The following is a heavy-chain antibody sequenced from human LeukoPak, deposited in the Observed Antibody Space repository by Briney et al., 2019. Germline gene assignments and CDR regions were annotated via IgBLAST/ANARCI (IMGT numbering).Heavy chain of an antibody. Sequence: PGGSLRLSCAASGFTFSSYAMSWVRQAPGKGLEWVSAISGSGGSTYYADSVKGRFTISRDNSKNTLYLQMNSLRAEDTAVYYCAKDPEEDYYDSSGYYSPFDYWGQGTLVTVSS. D-gene: IGHD3-22*01. CDR2: ISGSGGST. CDR1: GFTFSSYA. CDR3: AKDPEEDYYDSSGYYSPFDY. J-gene: IGHJ4*02. V-gene: IGHV3-23*01.